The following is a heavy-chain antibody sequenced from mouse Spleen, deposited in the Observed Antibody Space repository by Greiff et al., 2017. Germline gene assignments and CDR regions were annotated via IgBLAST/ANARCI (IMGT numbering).Heavy chain of an antibody. CDR1: GFTFSSYA. D-gene: IGHD2-3*01. Sequence: EVQRVESGGGLVKPGGSLKLSCAASGFTFSSYAMSWVRQTPEKRLEWVAYISSGGGNTYYPDSVKGRFTISRDNAKNTLYLQMSSLRSEDTALYYCARLDGSWYFDVWGAGTTVTVSS. J-gene: IGHJ1*01. CDR2: ISSGGGNT. CDR3: ARLDGSWYFDV. V-gene: IGHV5-9-3*01.